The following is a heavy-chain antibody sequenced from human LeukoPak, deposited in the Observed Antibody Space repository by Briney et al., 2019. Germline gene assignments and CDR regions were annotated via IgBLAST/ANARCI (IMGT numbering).Heavy chain of an antibody. CDR2: ARKKANSYTT. Sequence: GGSLGLSCAASGFTFSDHYMDWGRQAPGKGLEWVGRARKKANSYTTEYAASVKGRFTISRDNAKNSLYLQMNSLRAEDTAVYYCARRRYSYGFSDYWGQGTLVTVSS. CDR3: ARRRYSYGFSDY. J-gene: IGHJ4*02. CDR1: GFTFSDHY. V-gene: IGHV3-72*01. D-gene: IGHD5-18*01.